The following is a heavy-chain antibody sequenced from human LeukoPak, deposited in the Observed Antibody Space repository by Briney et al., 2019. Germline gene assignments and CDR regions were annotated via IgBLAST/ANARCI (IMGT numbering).Heavy chain of an antibody. J-gene: IGHJ4*02. V-gene: IGHV3-21*01. Sequence: GGSLRLSCAASGFTFSSYNMNWVRQAPGKGLEWVSSITSGSSYIYYADSVKGRFTISRDNAKNSLYLQMNSLRAEDTAVYYCARGLRAARPQGVDYWGQGTLVTVSS. CDR3: ARGLRAARPQGVDY. CDR1: GFTFSSYN. D-gene: IGHD6-6*01. CDR2: ITSGSSYI.